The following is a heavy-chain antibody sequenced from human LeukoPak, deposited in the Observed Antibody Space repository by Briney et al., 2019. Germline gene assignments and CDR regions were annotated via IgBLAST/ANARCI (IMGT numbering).Heavy chain of an antibody. CDR2: ISSSSSYI. J-gene: IGHJ3*02. V-gene: IGHV3-21*01. D-gene: IGHD6-6*01. CDR3: TRDYSSSSGRAFDI. Sequence: GGSLRLSCAASGFTFSSYSMNWVRQAPGKGLEWVSSISSSSSYIYYADSVKGRFTISRDNAKNSLYLQMNSLRAEDTAMYFCTRDYSSSSGRAFDIWGQGTMVSVSS. CDR1: GFTFSSYS.